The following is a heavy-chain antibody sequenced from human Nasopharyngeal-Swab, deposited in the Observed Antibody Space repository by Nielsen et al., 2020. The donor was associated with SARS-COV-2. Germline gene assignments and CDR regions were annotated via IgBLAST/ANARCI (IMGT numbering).Heavy chain of an antibody. J-gene: IGHJ4*02. D-gene: IGHD3-16*01. CDR1: GFNFTRYA. CDR2: VSYDGTNT. CDR3: AKDRGGRSLDS. Sequence: GESLKISCSASGFNFTRYAIHCVRQPPGKGLEWVAVVSYDGTNTFYADSVKGRFAISRDNSKSTVSLQMNSLRSEDTAVYYCAKDRGGRSLDSWGQGTLVTVSS. V-gene: IGHV3-30-3*02.